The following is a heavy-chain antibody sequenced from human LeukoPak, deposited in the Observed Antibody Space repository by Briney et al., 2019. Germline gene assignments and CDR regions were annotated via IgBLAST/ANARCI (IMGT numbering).Heavy chain of an antibody. D-gene: IGHD3-22*01. J-gene: IGHJ3*02. CDR1: GGSISSSSYY. CDR3: ARPYYDSSGYYYPRTDDAFDI. CDR2: IYYSGST. V-gene: IGHV4-39*01. Sequence: SETLSLTCTVSGGSISSSSYYWGWIRQPPGKGLEWIGSIYYSGSTYYNPPLKSRVTISVDTSKNQFSLKLSSVTAADTAVYYCARPYYDSSGYYYPRTDDAFDIWGQGTMVTVSS.